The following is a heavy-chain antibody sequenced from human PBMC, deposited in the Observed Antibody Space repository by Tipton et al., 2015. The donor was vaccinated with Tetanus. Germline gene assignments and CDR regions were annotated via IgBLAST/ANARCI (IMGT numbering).Heavy chain of an antibody. Sequence: SLRLSCEVSGFSVNDNYMTWVRQAPGKGLEWVADIQKDGTTDYTESVKGRFVVSRDTSTNFLYLQMNSLRVEDSAVYSCTRLWAAALDYWGQGTLVTVSS. CDR2: IQKDGTT. CDR3: TRLWAAALDY. D-gene: IGHD3-10*01. CDR1: GFSVNDNY. V-gene: IGHV3-53*01. J-gene: IGHJ4*02.